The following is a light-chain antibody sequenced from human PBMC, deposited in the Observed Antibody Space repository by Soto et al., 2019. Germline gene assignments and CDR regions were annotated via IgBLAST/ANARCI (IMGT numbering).Light chain of an antibody. Sequence: DIQMTQSPSTLSASVGDRVTITCRASQSISTWLAWYQQKPGKAPKLLIYKASSLEGGVPSRFSGSGSGTEFNITIISLQPDDFATYYCQQYNTYPLTFGGGTTVEIK. J-gene: IGKJ4*01. CDR2: KAS. CDR3: QQYNTYPLT. CDR1: QSISTW. V-gene: IGKV1-5*03.